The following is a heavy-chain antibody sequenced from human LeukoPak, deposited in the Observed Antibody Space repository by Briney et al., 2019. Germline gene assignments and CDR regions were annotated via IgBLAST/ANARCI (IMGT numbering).Heavy chain of an antibody. CDR1: GFTFSSYW. CDR2: IGDSGRNT. CDR3: AKDPLLRGATYDY. Sequence: SGGSLRLSCAASGFTFSSYWMSWVRQAPGKGLEWVSAIGDSGRNTYYADSVRGRFTISRDNSKNTLYLQMNSLRAEDTAIYYCAKDPLLRGATYDYWGQGTLVTVSS. V-gene: IGHV3-23*01. J-gene: IGHJ4*02. D-gene: IGHD1-26*01.